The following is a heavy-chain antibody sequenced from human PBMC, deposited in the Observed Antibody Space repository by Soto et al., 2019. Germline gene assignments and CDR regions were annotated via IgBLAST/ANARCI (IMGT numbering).Heavy chain of an antibody. CDR1: GFTFSSYA. V-gene: IGHV3-23*01. CDR3: AKEHHYSSSWSEFDY. Sequence: EVQLLESGGGLVQPGGSLRLSCAASGFTFSSYAMSWVRQAPGKGLEWVSAISGSGVTTYYADSVKGRFTISRDNSKNTLYLQMNSLRAEDTAVYYCAKEHHYSSSWSEFDYWGQGTLVTVSS. D-gene: IGHD6-13*01. J-gene: IGHJ4*02. CDR2: ISGSGVTT.